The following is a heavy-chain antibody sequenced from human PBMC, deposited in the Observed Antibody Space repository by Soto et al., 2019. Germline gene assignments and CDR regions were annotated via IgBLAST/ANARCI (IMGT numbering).Heavy chain of an antibody. Sequence: GGSLRLSCAASGFTFSNAWMSWVRQAPGKGLEWVGRIKSKTDGGTTDYAAPVKGRFTISRDDSKNTLYLQMNSLKTEDTAVYYCTTEQWPDYYYYYGMDVWGQGTTVTVSS. J-gene: IGHJ6*02. CDR3: TTEQWPDYYYYYGMDV. CDR1: GFTFSNAW. D-gene: IGHD6-19*01. V-gene: IGHV3-15*01. CDR2: IKSKTDGGTT.